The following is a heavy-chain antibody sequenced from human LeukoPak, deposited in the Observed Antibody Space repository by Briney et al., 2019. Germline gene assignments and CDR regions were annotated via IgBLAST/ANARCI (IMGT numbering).Heavy chain of an antibody. CDR2: IYSGGST. J-gene: IGHJ4*02. V-gene: IGHV3-66*01. CDR1: GFTVSSTH. Sequence: GGSLRLSCAASGFTVSSTHMSWVRQAPGKGLEWVSLIYSGGSTYYADSVKGRFTISRDNSENTLYFQMNSLTAEDTAVYYCAKGSKRYLDYWGQGTLVTVSS. CDR3: AKGSKRYLDY.